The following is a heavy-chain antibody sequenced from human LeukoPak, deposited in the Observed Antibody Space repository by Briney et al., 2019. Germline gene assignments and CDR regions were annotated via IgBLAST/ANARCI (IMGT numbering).Heavy chain of an antibody. D-gene: IGHD4-17*01. CDR3: ARLRSYFDY. J-gene: IGHJ4*02. CDR2: ISYDGSNK. CDR1: GFTFSSYA. Sequence: GGSLRLSCAASGFTFSSYAMHWVRQAPGKGLEWVAVISYDGSNKYYADSAKGRFTISRDNSKNTLYLQMNSLRAEDTAVYYCARLRSYFDYWGQGTLVTVSS. V-gene: IGHV3-30*04.